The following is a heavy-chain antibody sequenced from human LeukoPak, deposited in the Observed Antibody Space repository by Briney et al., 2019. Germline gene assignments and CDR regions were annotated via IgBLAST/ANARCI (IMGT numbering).Heavy chain of an antibody. D-gene: IGHD5-18*01. V-gene: IGHV4-59*08. CDR2: IFYSGST. J-gene: IGHJ4*02. CDR3: VSPRGFSYGYFDY. CDR1: GGSISGYY. Sequence: SETLSLTCTVSGGSISGYYWSWIRRPPGKGLEWIGYIFYSGSTNYNPSLKSRVTISVDTSKNQFSLKLSSVTAADMAVYYCVSPRGFSYGYFDYWGQGTLVTVSS.